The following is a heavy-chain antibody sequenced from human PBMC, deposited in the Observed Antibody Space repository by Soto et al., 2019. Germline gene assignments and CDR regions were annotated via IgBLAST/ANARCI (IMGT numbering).Heavy chain of an antibody. Sequence: PGGSLRLSCAASGLTFSNYWMHWVRQAPGQGLVWVSRISNDGTITDYADSVKGRFTVSRDNAKNTQSLQMDSLRSEDTAVYFCASAVDYDFWSGTTHYGMDVWGQGTTVTSP. CDR2: ISNDGTIT. CDR3: ASAVDYDFWSGTTHYGMDV. D-gene: IGHD3-3*01. J-gene: IGHJ6*02. CDR1: GLTFSNYW. V-gene: IGHV3-74*01.